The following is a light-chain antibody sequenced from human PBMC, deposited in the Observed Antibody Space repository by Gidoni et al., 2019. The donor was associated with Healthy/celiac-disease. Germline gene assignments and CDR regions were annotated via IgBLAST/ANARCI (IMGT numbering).Light chain of an antibody. Sequence: EIVLTQSPGTLSLSPGERATLSCRASQSVSSNYLAWYQQKPGQAPRHLIYGASTRATGIPDRFSGSGSGTDFTLTISRLEPEDFAVYYCQQYGSSPPTFDQXTKVEIK. J-gene: IGKJ1*01. CDR3: QQYGSSPPT. CDR1: QSVSSNY. CDR2: GAS. V-gene: IGKV3-20*01.